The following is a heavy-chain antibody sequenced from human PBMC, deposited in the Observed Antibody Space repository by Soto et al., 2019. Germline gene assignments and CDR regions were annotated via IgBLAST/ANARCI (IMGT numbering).Heavy chain of an antibody. D-gene: IGHD3-3*01. J-gene: IGHJ4*02. CDR1: GGSVSSGSYY. CDR2: IYYSGST. Sequence: QVQLQESGPGLVKPSENLSLTCTVSGGSVSSGSYYWSLIRQPPGKGLEWIGYIYYSGSTNYNPSLKSRVTISVDTSKNQFSLKLSSVTAADTAVYYCARSYNYEYYFDYWGQGTLVTVSS. V-gene: IGHV4-61*01. CDR3: ARSYNYEYYFDY.